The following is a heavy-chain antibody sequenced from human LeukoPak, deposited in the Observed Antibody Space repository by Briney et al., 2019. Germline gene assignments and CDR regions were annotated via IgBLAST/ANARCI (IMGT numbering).Heavy chain of an antibody. CDR1: GFTFSSYA. J-gene: IGHJ6*02. CDR2: ISGSGGST. D-gene: IGHD3-10*01. Sequence: PGGSLRLSCAASGFTFSSYAMSWVRQAPGKGLEWVSAISGSGGSTYYADSVKGRFTISRDNAKNSLYLQMNSLRAEDTAVYYCARDRITMVRDVYYYYGMDVWGQGTTVTVSS. V-gene: IGHV3-23*01. CDR3: ARDRITMVRDVYYYYGMDV.